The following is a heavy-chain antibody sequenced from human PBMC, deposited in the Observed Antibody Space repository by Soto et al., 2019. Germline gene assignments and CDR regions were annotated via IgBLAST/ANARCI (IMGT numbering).Heavy chain of an antibody. CDR3: AKRAYCSGGSCFKPGFDY. CDR1: GGNFSSYA. D-gene: IGHD2-15*01. V-gene: IGHV1-69*06. J-gene: IGHJ4*01. CDR2: IIPIFGTA. Sequence: SVKVACKASGGNFSSYAISWVRQAPGQGLEWMGGIIPIFGTANYAQKFQGRVTITADKSTSTAYMELSSLRSEDTAVYYCAKRAYCSGGSCFKPGFDYRGHVTPVTVSS.